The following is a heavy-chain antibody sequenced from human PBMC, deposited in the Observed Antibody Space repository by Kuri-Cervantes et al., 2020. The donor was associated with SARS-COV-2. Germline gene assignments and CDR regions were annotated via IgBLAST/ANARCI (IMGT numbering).Heavy chain of an antibody. J-gene: IGHJ4*02. D-gene: IGHD3-10*01. CDR2: TRNKANSYTT. V-gene: IGHV3-72*01. CDR3: CRITMVRGVISPDY. CDR1: GFTFSDHY. Sequence: GESLKISCAASGFTFSDHYMDWGRQAPGKGLEWVGRTRNKANSYTTEYAASVKGRFTISRDDSKNTLYLQMNSLKTEDTAVYYCCRITMVRGVISPDYWGQGTLVTVSS.